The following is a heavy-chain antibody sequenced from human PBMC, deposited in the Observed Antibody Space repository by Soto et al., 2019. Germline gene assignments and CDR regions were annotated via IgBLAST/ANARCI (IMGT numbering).Heavy chain of an antibody. Sequence: PSETLSLTCTVSGGSISSYYWSWIRQPPGKGLKRIGYIYYSGSTNYNPSLKSRVTISVDTSKNQFSLKLSSVTAADTAVYYCARSPCARQQLQVNYYYYGMDVWGQGTTVTVSS. V-gene: IGHV4-59*01. CDR3: ARSPCARQQLQVNYYYYGMDV. CDR2: IYYSGST. CDR1: GGSISSYY. D-gene: IGHD6-13*01. J-gene: IGHJ6*02.